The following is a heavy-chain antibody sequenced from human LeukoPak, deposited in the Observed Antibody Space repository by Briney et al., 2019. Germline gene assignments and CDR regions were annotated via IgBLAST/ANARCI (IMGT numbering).Heavy chain of an antibody. J-gene: IGHJ4*02. CDR3: AGYCSGGSCYLNN. D-gene: IGHD2-15*01. V-gene: IGHV3-23*01. CDR2: ISGSGGST. Sequence: GGSLRLSCAASGFTFSSYGMSWARQAPGKGLEWVSAISGSGGSTYYADSVKGRFTISRDNSKNTLYLQMNSLRAEDTAVYYCAGYCSGGSCYLNNWGQGTLVTVSS. CDR1: GFTFSSYG.